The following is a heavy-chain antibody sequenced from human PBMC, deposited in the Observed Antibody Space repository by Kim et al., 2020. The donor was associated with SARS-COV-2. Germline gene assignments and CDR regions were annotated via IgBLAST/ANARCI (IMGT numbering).Heavy chain of an antibody. CDR1: GFTFSSYA. J-gene: IGHJ4*02. CDR3: AKDFFVTGRFLAFNYYFDY. D-gene: IGHD3-3*01. CDR2: ISGSGGST. Sequence: GGSLRLSCAASGFTFSSYAMSWVRQAPGKGLEWVSAISGSGGSTYYADSVKGRFTISRDNSKNTLYLQMNSLRAEDTAVYYCAKDFFVTGRFLAFNYYFDYWGQGTLVTVSS. V-gene: IGHV3-23*01.